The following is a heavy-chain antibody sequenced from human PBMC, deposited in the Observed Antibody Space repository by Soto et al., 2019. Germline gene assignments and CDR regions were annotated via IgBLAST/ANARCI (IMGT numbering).Heavy chain of an antibody. J-gene: IGHJ4*02. Sequence: SETLSLTCIVSGGSISSSSSHWVWIRQPPGKGLEWIGSIYYSGNTNYNTSLKSRVTISVDTSQNQLSLKLSSVTAADAVVYYCARHGLLGTYYFDFWGQGILVTVSS. D-gene: IGHD1-1*01. CDR2: IYYSGNT. V-gene: IGHV4-39*01. CDR3: ARHGLLGTYYFDF. CDR1: GGSISSSSSH.